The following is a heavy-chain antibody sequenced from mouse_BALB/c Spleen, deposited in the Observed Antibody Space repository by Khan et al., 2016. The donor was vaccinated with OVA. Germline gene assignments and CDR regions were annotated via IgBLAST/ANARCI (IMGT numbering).Heavy chain of an antibody. V-gene: IGHV1S81*02. CDR3: ARVKKIVATCFDY. CDR2: TNPTNGRT. J-gene: IGHJ2*01. D-gene: IGHD1-1*01. Sequence: VQLVESGAELVKAGASVKMSCKASGYTFTSYWMHWVKQRLGQGLEWFAETNPTNGRTYYNEKLKSKATLTVDKSSSTAYMLLSGPTFEDSAVYYCARVKKIVATCFDYWGQGTTLTVSS. CDR1: GYTFTSYW.